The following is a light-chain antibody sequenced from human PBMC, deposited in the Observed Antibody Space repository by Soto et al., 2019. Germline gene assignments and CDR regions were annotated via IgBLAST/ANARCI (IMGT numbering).Light chain of an antibody. CDR2: GNS. CDR3: QSYDSSLSEGV. CDR1: SSNIGAGYD. V-gene: IGLV1-40*01. Sequence: QSVLTQPPSVSGAPGQRVTISCTGSSSNIGAGYDVHWYQQLPGTAPKLLIYGNSNRPSGVPDRFSGSKSGTSASLAITGLQAEDEADYYCQSYDSSLSEGVFGGGTKLTGL. J-gene: IGLJ2*01.